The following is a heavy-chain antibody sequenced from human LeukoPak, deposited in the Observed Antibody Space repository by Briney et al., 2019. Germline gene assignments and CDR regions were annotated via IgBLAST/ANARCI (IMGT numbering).Heavy chain of an antibody. D-gene: IGHD2-15*01. Sequence: PSETLSLTCTVSGGSISSGDYYWSWIRQPPGKGLEWIGYIYYSGSTYYIPSLKSRVTISVDTSKNQFSLKLSSVTAADTAVYHCARPYCSGGSCYGWFDPWGQGTLVTVSS. V-gene: IGHV4-30-4*01. J-gene: IGHJ5*02. CDR2: IYYSGST. CDR3: ARPYCSGGSCYGWFDP. CDR1: GGSISSGDYY.